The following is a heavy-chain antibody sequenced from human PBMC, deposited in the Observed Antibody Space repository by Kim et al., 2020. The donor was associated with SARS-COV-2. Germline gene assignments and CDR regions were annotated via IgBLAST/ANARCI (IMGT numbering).Heavy chain of an antibody. V-gene: IGHV1-3*04. CDR1: GYTFTSFA. Sequence: ASVKVSCKASGYTFTSFAIHWVRQAPGQGLECMGWINTGNGNTKYSQKFQDRVTITRDTSATTAYMDLSSLRSEDTAVYYCVRGIMNGDYQRYWGQGTLVTVSS. D-gene: IGHD4-17*01. J-gene: IGHJ4*02. CDR2: INTGNGNT. CDR3: VRGIMNGDYQRY.